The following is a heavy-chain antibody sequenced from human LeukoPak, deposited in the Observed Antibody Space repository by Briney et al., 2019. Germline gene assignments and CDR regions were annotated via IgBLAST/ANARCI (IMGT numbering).Heavy chain of an antibody. J-gene: IGHJ6*02. D-gene: IGHD3-22*01. CDR3: ARESDYYDSSDSERYYYYGMDV. CDR1: GYTFTSYG. V-gene: IGHV1-18*01. Sequence: ASVKVSCKASGYTFTSYGISWVRQAPGQGLEWMGWISAYNGNTNYAQKLQGRVTMTTDTSTSTAYMELRSLRSDDTAVYYCARESDYYDSSDSERYYYYGMDVWGQGTTVTVSS. CDR2: ISAYNGNT.